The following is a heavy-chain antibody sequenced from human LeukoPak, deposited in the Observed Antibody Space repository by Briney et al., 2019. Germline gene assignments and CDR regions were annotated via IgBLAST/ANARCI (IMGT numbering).Heavy chain of an antibody. CDR1: GFTFSSHT. J-gene: IGHJ4*02. Sequence: GGSLRLSCAASGFTFSSHTMSWVRQAPGKGLEWVSYISPGNSTKYYADSVKGRFTISRDNAKNSLYLQMNSLRAEDTAVYYCARGDGYWGQGTLVTVSS. V-gene: IGHV3-48*01. CDR3: ARGDGY. CDR2: ISPGNSTK.